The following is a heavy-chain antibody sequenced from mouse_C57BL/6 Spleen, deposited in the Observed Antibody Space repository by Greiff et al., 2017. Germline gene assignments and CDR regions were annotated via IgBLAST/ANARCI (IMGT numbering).Heavy chain of an antibody. V-gene: IGHV1-22*01. CDR1: GYTFTDYN. J-gene: IGHJ2*01. CDR2: INPNNGGT. Sequence: EVQLQQSGPELVKPGASVKMSCKASGYTFTDYNMHWVKQSHGKSLEWIGYINPNNGGTSYNQKFKGKATLTVNKSSSTAYMELRSLTSEDSAVYYCAGGGYYFYFDYWGQGTTLTVSS. D-gene: IGHD1-2*01. CDR3: AGGGYYFYFDY.